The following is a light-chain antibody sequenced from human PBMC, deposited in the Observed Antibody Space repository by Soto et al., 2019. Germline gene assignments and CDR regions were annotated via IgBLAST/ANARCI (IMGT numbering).Light chain of an antibody. CDR1: QGISRW. J-gene: IGKJ3*01. CDR3: QQYNSYSIFT. V-gene: IGKV1D-16*01. CDR2: TAS. Sequence: IQMTQSPSSVSASVGDRDTITCRASQGISRWLAWYQQKPGKAPKLLIYTASRLQSGVPSRFSGSGSVTDLTLTISSLQPDDFSTYYCQQYNSYSIFTFGPGTKVDIK.